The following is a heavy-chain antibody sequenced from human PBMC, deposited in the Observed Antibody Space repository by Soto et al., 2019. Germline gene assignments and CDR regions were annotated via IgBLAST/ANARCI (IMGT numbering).Heavy chain of an antibody. CDR3: ARGERQQQRDD. D-gene: IGHD6-13*01. Sequence: SETLSLTCTVSGDSISSGGYYWSWIRQHPGKGLEWIGYIYHSGTTYYNPSLESRVSISADTSENQFSLKLSSVTVADTAGDYCARGERQQQRDDRGQRTLVTVSS. V-gene: IGHV4-31*03. J-gene: IGHJ4*02. CDR2: IYHSGTT. CDR1: GDSISSGGYY.